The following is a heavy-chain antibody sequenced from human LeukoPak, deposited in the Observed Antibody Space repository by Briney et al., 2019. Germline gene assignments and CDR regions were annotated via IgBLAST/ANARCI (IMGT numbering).Heavy chain of an antibody. CDR1: GYTFTGYY. D-gene: IGHD6-13*01. Sequence: GASVKVSCKASGYTFTGYYMHWVRQAPGQGLEWMGWINPNSGGTNYAQKFQGRVTMTRDTSISTAYMELSRLRSDDTAVCYCARRPRGSSWYYFDYWGQGTLVTVSS. V-gene: IGHV1-2*02. J-gene: IGHJ4*02. CDR3: ARRPRGSSWYYFDY. CDR2: INPNSGGT.